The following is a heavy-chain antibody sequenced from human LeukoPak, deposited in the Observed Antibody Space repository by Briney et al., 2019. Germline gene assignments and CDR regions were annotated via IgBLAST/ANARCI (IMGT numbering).Heavy chain of an antibody. V-gene: IGHV3-30-3*01. CDR2: ISYDGNNK. D-gene: IGHD6-13*01. CDR3: AREEPGIAAAGMDY. Sequence: GGSLRLSCAASGFTFSNFAMHWVRQAPGKGLEWVAFISYDGNNKYYADSMKGRFTISRDSSKNTLYLQVNSLRAEDTTVYYCAREEPGIAAAGMDYWGQGTLVTVSS. J-gene: IGHJ4*02. CDR1: GFTFSNFA.